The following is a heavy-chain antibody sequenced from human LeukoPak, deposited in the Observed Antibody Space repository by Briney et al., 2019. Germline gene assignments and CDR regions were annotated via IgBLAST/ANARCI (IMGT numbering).Heavy chain of an antibody. CDR2: IKPDGSQK. V-gene: IGHV3-7*03. D-gene: IGHD2-8*02. CDR3: ARGLVRGNDAFDI. Sequence: GGSPRLSCAASGFIFSSNWMTWVRQAPGKGLEWVANIKPDGSQKNYVDSVKGRFTISRDNARNSLYLQMNSLRAEDTALYYCARGLVRGNDAFDIWGQGTMVTVSS. CDR1: GFIFSSNW. J-gene: IGHJ3*02.